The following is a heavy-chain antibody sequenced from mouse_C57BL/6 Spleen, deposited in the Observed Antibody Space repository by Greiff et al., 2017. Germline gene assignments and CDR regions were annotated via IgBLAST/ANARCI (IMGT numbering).Heavy chain of an antibody. D-gene: IGHD1-1*01. CDR3: ASNYGISFDY. J-gene: IGHJ2*01. CDR2: IYPGSGST. V-gene: IGHV1-55*01. Sequence: QVQLLQSGAELVKPGASVKMSCKASGFTFTSYCITWVKQRPGEGLEWIGAIYPGSGSTNYTEKFKSRVTLTIDTSSSTAYMQLSNLTSEDSAVYYCASNYGISFDYWGQGTTLTVSS. CDR1: GFTFTSYC.